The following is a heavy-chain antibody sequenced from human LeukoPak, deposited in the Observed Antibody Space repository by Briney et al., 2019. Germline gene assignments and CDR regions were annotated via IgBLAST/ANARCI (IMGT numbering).Heavy chain of an antibody. V-gene: IGHV3-30-3*01. CDR2: ISFDGSKK. CDR1: GFIFNSYP. Sequence: GGSLRLSCAASGFIFNSYPLHWVRQPPGKGLEWVAFISFDGSKKNSADSVMGRFTVSRDNSNNTLYLQMNNLRPDDTAVYYCARGLFTGGTYFGFWGQGTLVTVSS. J-gene: IGHJ4*02. CDR3: ARGLFTGGTYFGF. D-gene: IGHD1-26*01.